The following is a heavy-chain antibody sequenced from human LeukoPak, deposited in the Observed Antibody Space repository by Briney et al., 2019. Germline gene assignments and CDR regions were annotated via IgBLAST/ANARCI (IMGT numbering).Heavy chain of an antibody. CDR1: GGSISGYY. J-gene: IGHJ4*02. CDR2: IYTSGST. Sequence: SETLSLICTVSGGSISGYYWSWIRQPAGKGLEWIGRIYTSGSTNYNPSLKSRVTISADTSKYQFSLKLSSVTAADTAVYYCATGYNSTWYYFDYWGQGTLVTVSS. V-gene: IGHV4-4*07. CDR3: ATGYNSTWYYFDY. D-gene: IGHD6-13*01.